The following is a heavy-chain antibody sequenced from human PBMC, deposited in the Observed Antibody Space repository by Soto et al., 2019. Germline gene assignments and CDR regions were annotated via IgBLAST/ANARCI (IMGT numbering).Heavy chain of an antibody. CDR2: IYYSGST. Sequence: PSETLSLTCTVSGGSISSYYWSWIRQPPGKGLEWIGYIYYSGSTNYNPSLKSRVTISVDTSKNQFSLKLSSVTAADTAVYYCARDVQQARGYYYYYGMDVWGQGTTVTVSS. D-gene: IGHD6-13*01. CDR3: ARDVQQARGYYYYYGMDV. CDR1: GGSISSYY. J-gene: IGHJ6*02. V-gene: IGHV4-59*01.